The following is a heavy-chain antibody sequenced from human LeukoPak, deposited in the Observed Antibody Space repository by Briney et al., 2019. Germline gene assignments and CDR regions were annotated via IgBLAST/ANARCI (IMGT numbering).Heavy chain of an antibody. CDR2: IYPGDSDT. Sequence: GESLKISCKGSGYSFTSYWIGWVRQMPGKGLEWMEIIYPGDSDTTYSPSFQGQVTISADKSISTAYLQWSSLKASDSAMYYCGRIPAAGSLKGSFDIWGQGTMVTVSS. D-gene: IGHD6-13*01. J-gene: IGHJ3*02. V-gene: IGHV5-51*01. CDR3: GRIPAAGSLKGSFDI. CDR1: GYSFTSYW.